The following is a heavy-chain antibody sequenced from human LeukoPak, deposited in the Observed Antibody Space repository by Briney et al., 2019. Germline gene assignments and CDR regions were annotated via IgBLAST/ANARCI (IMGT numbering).Heavy chain of an antibody. V-gene: IGHV3-15*01. CDR2: IKSKTDGGTT. J-gene: IGHJ4*02. D-gene: IGHD1-7*01. CDR3: QTYNWNYGRTLLDDY. CDR1: GFTFSNAW. Sequence: MPGGSLRLSCAASGFTFSNAWMSWVRQAPGKGLEWVGRIKSKTDGGTTDYAAPVKGRFTISRHDSKNTLYLQMNSLKTEDTAVYYCQTYNWNYGRTLLDDYWGQGTLVTVSS.